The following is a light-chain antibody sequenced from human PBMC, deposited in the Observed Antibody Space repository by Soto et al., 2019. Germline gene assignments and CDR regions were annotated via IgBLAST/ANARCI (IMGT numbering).Light chain of an antibody. J-gene: IGKJ5*01. V-gene: IGKV1-5*01. CDR1: QSISIS. CDR3: QQSYSTLIT. CDR2: AAS. Sequence: DIQMTQSPSTLSAFVGDRVTITCRASQSISISLAWYQQKAGKAPKLLIYAASSLQSGVPSRFSGSGSGTEFTLTISSLQPDDFAAYYCQQSYSTLITFGQGTRLEIK.